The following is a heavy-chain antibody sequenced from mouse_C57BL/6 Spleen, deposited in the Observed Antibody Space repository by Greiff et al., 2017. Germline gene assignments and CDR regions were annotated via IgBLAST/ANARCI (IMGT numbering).Heavy chain of an antibody. CDR2: VYPYHGGT. D-gene: IGHD1-1*01. Sequence: EVKLVESGPVLVKPGPSVKISCKASGFTFTDYYMHWVKQSHGESLEWIGLVYPYHGGTSYHQKFKGKATLTVDTSSSTAYMERNSLTSAYSAVYYCARNYGSSPFFDYWGQGTTLTVSS. CDR1: GFTFTDYY. J-gene: IGHJ2*01. V-gene: IGHV1-36*01. CDR3: ARNYGSSPFFDY.